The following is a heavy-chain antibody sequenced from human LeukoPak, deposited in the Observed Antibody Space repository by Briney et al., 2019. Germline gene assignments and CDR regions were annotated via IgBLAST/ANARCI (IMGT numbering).Heavy chain of an antibody. CDR3: AKKDGDF. CDR2: IYISGST. CDR1: GVSISDYY. J-gene: IGHJ4*02. V-gene: IGHV4-4*07. Sequence: SETLSLTCSVSGVSISDYYWTWFRQPAGKGLEWIGRIYISGSTNYNPSLKSRVIMSVDTSRNQLSLKLTSLTAADTAVYYCAKKDGDFWGQGTLVSVSS.